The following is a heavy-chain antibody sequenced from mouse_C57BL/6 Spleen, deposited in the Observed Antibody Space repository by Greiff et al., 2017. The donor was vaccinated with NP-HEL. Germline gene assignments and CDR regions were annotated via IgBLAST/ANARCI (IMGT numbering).Heavy chain of an antibody. CDR2: IDPSDSYT. D-gene: IGHD1-1*01. Sequence: QVQLKQPGAELVMPGASVKLSCKASGYTFTSYWMHWVKQRPGQGLEWIGEIDPSDSYTNYNQKFKGKSTLTVDKSSSTAYMQLSSLTSEDSAVYYCARSNYGSRDWYFDVWGTGTTVTVSS. V-gene: IGHV1-69*01. CDR1: GYTFTSYW. CDR3: ARSNYGSRDWYFDV. J-gene: IGHJ1*03.